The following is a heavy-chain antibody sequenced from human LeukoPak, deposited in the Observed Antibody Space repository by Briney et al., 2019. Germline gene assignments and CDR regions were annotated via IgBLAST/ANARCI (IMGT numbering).Heavy chain of an antibody. CDR2: INHSGST. V-gene: IGHV4-34*01. CDR3: ARHGRGSGTRKQIGVSFGLRKAGYYFDY. CDR1: GGSFSGSY. D-gene: IGHD3-10*01. Sequence: NPSETLSLTCAVYGGSFSGSYWSSVRQPPGKGLEWVGEINHSGSTNYNPSRKSRVTISVDTSKNQFSLKLSSVTAADTAVYYCARHGRGSGTRKQIGVSFGLRKAGYYFDYWGQGTLVTVSS. J-gene: IGHJ4*02.